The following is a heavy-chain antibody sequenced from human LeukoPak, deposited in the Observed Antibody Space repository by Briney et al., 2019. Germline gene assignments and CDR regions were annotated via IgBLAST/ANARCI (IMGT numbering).Heavy chain of an antibody. CDR1: GYSISSGYY. Sequence: SETLSLTCTVSGYSISSGYYWGWIRQPPGKGLEWIGSIYYSESTSYNSSLKSRVTISVDTSKNQFSLKLSSVTAADTAVYYCARAGSGSYQRWAFDIWGQGTMVTVSS. J-gene: IGHJ3*02. D-gene: IGHD3-10*01. CDR3: ARAGSGSYQRWAFDI. CDR2: IYYSEST. V-gene: IGHV4-38-2*02.